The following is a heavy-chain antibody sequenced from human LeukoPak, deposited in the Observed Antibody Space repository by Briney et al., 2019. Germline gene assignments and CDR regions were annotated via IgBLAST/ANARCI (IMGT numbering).Heavy chain of an antibody. J-gene: IGHJ5*02. V-gene: IGHV1-69*05. CDR2: IIPIFGTA. D-gene: IGHD3-3*01. CDR1: GGTFSSYA. CDR3: ARDLFRFLEMFDP. Sequence: ASVKVSCKASGGTFSSYAISWVRQAPGQGLEWMGRIIPIFGTANYAQKFQGRVTITTDESTSTAYMELSSLRSEDTAVYYCARDLFRFLEMFDPLGQGTLVTVSS.